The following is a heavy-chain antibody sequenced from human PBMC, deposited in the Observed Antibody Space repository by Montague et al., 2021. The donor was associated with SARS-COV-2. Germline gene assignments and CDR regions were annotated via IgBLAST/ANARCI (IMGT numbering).Heavy chain of an antibody. CDR2: IYYSGST. D-gene: IGHD2-8*01. CDR3: ARAAPDIVLMVYAIRAFDI. J-gene: IGHJ3*02. CDR1: GGSISSSGYY. V-gene: IGHV4-30-4*08. Sequence: TLSLTCTVSGGSISSSGYYWGWIRQPPGKGLEWIGCIYYSGSTYYNPSLKSRVTISVDTSKNQFSLKLSSVTAADTAVYYCARAAPDIVLMVYAIRAFDIWGQGTLVTVSS.